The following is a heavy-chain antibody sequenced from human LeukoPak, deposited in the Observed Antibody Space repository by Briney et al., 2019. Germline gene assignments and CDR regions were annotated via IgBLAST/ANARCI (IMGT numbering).Heavy chain of an antibody. CDR2: ISAGGGST. J-gene: IGHJ4*02. CDR3: AKDYVGVASIDY. CDR1: GFTFSTYA. V-gene: IGHV3-23*01. D-gene: IGHD1-26*01. Sequence: GGSLRLSCAASGFTFSTYAITWVRQAPGKGLEWVSAISAGGGSTYYADSVKGRFAISRDNSKNTLFLQMNRLRAEDTAVYYCAKDYVGVASIDYWGQGTLVTVSS.